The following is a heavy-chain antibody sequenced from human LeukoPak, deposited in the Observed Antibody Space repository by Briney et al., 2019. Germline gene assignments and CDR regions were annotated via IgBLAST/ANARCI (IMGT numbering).Heavy chain of an antibody. J-gene: IGHJ4*02. CDR1: GFSISTSYF. CDR3: AKVYQPLLYRYYFDY. D-gene: IGHD2-2*02. Sequence: LSLTCVVSGFSISTSYFWGWIRQSPGKGLEWVSGISWNSGSIGYADSVKGRFTISRDNAKNSLYLQMNSLRAEDTALYYCAKVYQPLLYRYYFDYWGQGTLVTVSS. CDR2: ISWNSGSI. V-gene: IGHV3-9*01.